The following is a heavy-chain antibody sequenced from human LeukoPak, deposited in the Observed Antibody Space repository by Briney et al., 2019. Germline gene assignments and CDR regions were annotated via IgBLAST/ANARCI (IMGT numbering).Heavy chain of an antibody. CDR1: GFTFSSYG. Sequence: GRSLRLSCAASGFTFSSYGMHWVRQAPGKGLEWVAVISYDGSNKYYADSVKGRFTISRDNSKNTLYLQMNSLRAEDTAVYYCAKWVTTTVTTYFDYWGQGTLVTVSS. CDR3: AKWVTTTVTTYFDY. CDR2: ISYDGSNK. J-gene: IGHJ4*02. V-gene: IGHV3-30*18. D-gene: IGHD4-17*01.